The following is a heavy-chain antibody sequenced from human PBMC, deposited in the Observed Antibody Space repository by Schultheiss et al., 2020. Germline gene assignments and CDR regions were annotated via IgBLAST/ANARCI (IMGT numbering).Heavy chain of an antibody. CDR3: ARPLRSSSGWHAFDF. CDR1: GYSFTSYW. V-gene: IGHV5-51*01. CDR2: IYPGDSDT. D-gene: IGHD6-19*01. Sequence: GESLKISCKGSGYSFTSYWIGWVRQMPGKGLEWMGIIYPGDSDTRYSPSFQGQVTISADKSISTAYLQWSSLKASDTAMYYCARPLRSSSGWHAFDFWGQGTLVTVSS. J-gene: IGHJ4*02.